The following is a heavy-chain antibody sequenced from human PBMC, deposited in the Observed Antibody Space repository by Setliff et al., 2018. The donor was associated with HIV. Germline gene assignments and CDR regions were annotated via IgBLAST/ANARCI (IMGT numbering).Heavy chain of an antibody. CDR2: INTNTGNP. Sequence: AASVKVSCKTSGYTFTNYALNWVRQAPGQGLEWMGWINTNTGNPTYAQGFTGRFVFSLDTSVSTAYLQISSLKAEDSAIYYCARVSDTGVDPQTHRDYWGQGTPVT. CDR3: ARVSDTGVDPQTHRDY. CDR1: GYTFTNYA. J-gene: IGHJ4*02. V-gene: IGHV7-4-1*02. D-gene: IGHD2-21*01.